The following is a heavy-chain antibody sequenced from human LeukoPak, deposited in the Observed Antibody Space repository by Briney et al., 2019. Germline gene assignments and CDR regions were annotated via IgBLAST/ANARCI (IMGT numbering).Heavy chain of an antibody. CDR1: GFTFSSYN. Sequence: GGSLRLSCAASGFTFSSYNMNWVRQAPGKGLEWVSYISSSSSTIYYADSVKGRFTISRDNAKNSLYLQMNSLRAEDTAVYYCARNMITFGGLYALDYWGQGTLVTVSS. V-gene: IGHV3-48*04. CDR2: ISSSSSTI. J-gene: IGHJ4*02. D-gene: IGHD3-16*01. CDR3: ARNMITFGGLYALDY.